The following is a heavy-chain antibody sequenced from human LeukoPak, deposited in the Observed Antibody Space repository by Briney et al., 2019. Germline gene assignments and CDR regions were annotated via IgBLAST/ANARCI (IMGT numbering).Heavy chain of an antibody. V-gene: IGHV3-11*01. D-gene: IGHD3-10*01. Sequence: PGGPLRLSCAASGFTFSDYYMSWIRQTPGKGLEWISYISTHARAIYYADSVKGRFTISRDNAKNSLYLQMNSLGAEDTAVYYCARDRGGNFFDDWGQGTLVTVSS. CDR2: ISTHARAI. CDR3: ARDRGGNFFDD. CDR1: GFTFSDYY. J-gene: IGHJ4*02.